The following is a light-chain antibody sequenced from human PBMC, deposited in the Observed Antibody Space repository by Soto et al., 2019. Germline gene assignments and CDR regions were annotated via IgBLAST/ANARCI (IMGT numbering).Light chain of an antibody. V-gene: IGKV3-20*01. CDR2: GSS. CDR3: QQYGSSPPYT. CDR1: QSVSNNY. Sequence: EVVLTQSPGTLSLSPGERATLSCRASQSVSNNYFAWYQQKPGQAPRLLIFGSSDRATAIPDRFSGSGSGTDFTLTISRLEPEDFAVYYCQQYGSSPPYTFGQGTKQEIK. J-gene: IGKJ2*01.